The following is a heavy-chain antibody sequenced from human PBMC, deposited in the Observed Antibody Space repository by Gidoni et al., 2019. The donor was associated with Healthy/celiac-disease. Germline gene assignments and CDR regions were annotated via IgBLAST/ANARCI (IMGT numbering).Heavy chain of an antibody. CDR1: GFTFSSYS. V-gene: IGHV3-21*01. CDR3: AREWLEDAFDI. CDR2: ISSSSSYI. D-gene: IGHD6-19*01. Sequence: EVQLVESGGGLVKPGGSLRLSCAASGFTFSSYSMNWVRQAPGKGLEWVSSISSSSSYIYYADSVKGRFIISRDNAKNSLYLQMNSLRAEDTAVYYCAREWLEDAFDIWGQGTMVTVSS. J-gene: IGHJ3*02.